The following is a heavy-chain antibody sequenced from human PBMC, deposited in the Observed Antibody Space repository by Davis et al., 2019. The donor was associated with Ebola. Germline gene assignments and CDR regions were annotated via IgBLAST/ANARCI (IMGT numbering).Heavy chain of an antibody. D-gene: IGHD1-26*01. J-gene: IGHJ3*02. CDR1: GYTFTGYY. CDR2: INPNSGGT. Sequence: ASVKVSCKASGYTFTGYYMHWVRQAPGQGLEWMGWINPNSGGTNYAQKFQGWVTMTRDTSISTAYMELSSLRSEDTAVYYCARARDSGSTWDAFDIWGQGTMVTVSS. V-gene: IGHV1-2*04. CDR3: ARARDSGSTWDAFDI.